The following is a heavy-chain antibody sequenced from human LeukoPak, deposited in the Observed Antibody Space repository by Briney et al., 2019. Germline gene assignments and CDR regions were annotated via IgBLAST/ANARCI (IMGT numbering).Heavy chain of an antibody. Sequence: SVKVSCKASGGTFSSYAISWVRHAPGQGLEWMGGIIPIFGTANYAQKFQGRVTITADEYTSTAYMELSSLRSEDAAVYYCARSGGLERRLGVWGQGTLVTVSS. J-gene: IGHJ4*02. V-gene: IGHV1-69*13. CDR3: ARSGGLERRLGV. D-gene: IGHD1-1*01. CDR1: GGTFSSYA. CDR2: IIPIFGTA.